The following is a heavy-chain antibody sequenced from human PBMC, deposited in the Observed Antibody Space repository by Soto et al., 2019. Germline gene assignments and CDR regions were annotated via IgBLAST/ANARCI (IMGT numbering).Heavy chain of an antibody. CDR1: GYTFTGYY. J-gene: IGHJ5*02. CDR2: INPNSGGT. Sequence: VKVSCKASGYTFTGYYMHWVRQAPGQGLEWMGWINPNSGGTNYAQKFQGWVTMTRDTSISTAYMELSRLRSDDTAVYYCAREYSGYDSNWFDPWGQGTLVTVSS. CDR3: AREYSGYDSNWFDP. V-gene: IGHV1-2*04. D-gene: IGHD5-12*01.